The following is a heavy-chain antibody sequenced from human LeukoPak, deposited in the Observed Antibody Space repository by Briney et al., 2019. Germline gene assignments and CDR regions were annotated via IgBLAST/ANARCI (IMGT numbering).Heavy chain of an antibody. V-gene: IGHV3-7*01. CDR2: IKEDGSEK. J-gene: IGHJ3*02. CDR1: GFTFSSYS. Sequence: PGGSLRLSXAASGFTFSSYSMSWVRQAPGKGLEWVANIKEDGSEKYYVDSVKGRFTISRDNAKNSLYLQMNSLRAEDTAVYYCARDDAFDIWGQGIMVTVSS. CDR3: ARDDAFDI.